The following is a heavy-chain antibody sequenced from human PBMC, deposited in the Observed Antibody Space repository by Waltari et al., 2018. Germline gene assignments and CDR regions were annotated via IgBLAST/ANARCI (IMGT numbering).Heavy chain of an antibody. CDR1: GGSISSSNW. J-gene: IGHJ6*02. CDR2: IYHSGST. CDR3: ATKLLKYYYGMDV. D-gene: IGHD1-26*01. V-gene: IGHV4-4*02. Sequence: QVQLQESGPGLVKPSGTLSLTCAVSGGSISSSNWWSWVRQPPGKGLEWIGEIYHSGSTNYNPSRKSRVTISVDKSKNQFALKLSYVTAADTAVYYCATKLLKYYYGMDVWGQGTTVTVSS.